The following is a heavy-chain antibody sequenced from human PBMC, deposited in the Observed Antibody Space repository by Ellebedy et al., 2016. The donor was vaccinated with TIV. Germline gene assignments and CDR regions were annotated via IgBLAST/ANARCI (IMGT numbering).Heavy chain of an antibody. CDR2: LLWEGITT. J-gene: IGHJ4*02. D-gene: IGHD3-16*01. Sequence: GESLKISCAASGFTFPDYTVHWVRQAPGMDIEWVSLLLWEGITTYYADSVRGRFPISRDNNKNFVYLQMNSLRGDDSSVYSCDGGGQLGFDYWGQGTLVTVSS. V-gene: IGHV3-43*01. CDR1: GFTFPDYT. CDR3: DGGGQLGFDY.